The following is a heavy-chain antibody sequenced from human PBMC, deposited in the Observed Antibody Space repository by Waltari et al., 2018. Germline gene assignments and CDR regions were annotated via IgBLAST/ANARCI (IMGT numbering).Heavy chain of an antibody. CDR1: GGSIRSGSYY. Sequence: QVQLQESGPGLVKPSQTLSLTCTVSGGSIRSGSYYWSWIRQPAGKGLEWIGRIYTSGSTNYNPSLKSRVTISVDTSKNQFSLKLSSVTAADTAVYYCARGLNTIFGVVTPFDYWGQGTLVTVSS. CDR2: IYTSGST. J-gene: IGHJ4*02. CDR3: ARGLNTIFGVVTPFDY. V-gene: IGHV4-61*02. D-gene: IGHD3-3*01.